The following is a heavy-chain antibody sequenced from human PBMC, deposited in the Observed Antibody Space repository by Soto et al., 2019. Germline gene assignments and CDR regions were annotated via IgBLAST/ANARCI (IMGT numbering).Heavy chain of an antibody. Sequence: SETLSLTCTVSGESLNNYYWSWIRQPPGKGLEWIGFVHYSGSTNYNPSLKSRVTISVDTSKNQFSLKLSSVTAADTAVYYCARQQWLVLNAFDIWGQGTMVTVSS. CDR2: VHYSGST. V-gene: IGHV4-59*01. CDR1: GESLNNYY. CDR3: ARQQWLVLNAFDI. J-gene: IGHJ3*02. D-gene: IGHD6-19*01.